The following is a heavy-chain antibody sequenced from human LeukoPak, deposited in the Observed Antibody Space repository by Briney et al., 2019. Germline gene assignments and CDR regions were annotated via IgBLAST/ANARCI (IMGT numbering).Heavy chain of an antibody. Sequence: SETLSLTCAVYGGSFSGYYWSWIRQPPGKGLEWIGEINHSGSTNYNPSLKSRVTISVDTSKNQFSLKLSSVTAADTAVYYCARQGYCSSTSCYTRYSSSRRAGYYFDYWGQGTLVTVSS. CDR1: GGSFSGYY. V-gene: IGHV4-34*01. CDR2: INHSGST. D-gene: IGHD2-2*02. J-gene: IGHJ4*02. CDR3: ARQGYCSSTSCYTRYSSSRRAGYYFDY.